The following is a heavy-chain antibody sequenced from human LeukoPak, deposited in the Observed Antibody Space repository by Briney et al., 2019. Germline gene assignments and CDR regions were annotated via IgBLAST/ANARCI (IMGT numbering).Heavy chain of an antibody. V-gene: IGHV5-51*01. CDR1: GYSINNYW. J-gene: IGHJ3*02. CDR3: ASLRSYSDAFDI. Sequence: GESLKISCKGSGYSINNYWIGWVRQMPGKGLEWMGIIYPADSDIRYSPSFQGQVTISADKSISTAYLQWSSLKASDTAMYYCASLRSYSDAFDIWGQGTMVTVSS. D-gene: IGHD2-21*01. CDR2: IYPADSDI.